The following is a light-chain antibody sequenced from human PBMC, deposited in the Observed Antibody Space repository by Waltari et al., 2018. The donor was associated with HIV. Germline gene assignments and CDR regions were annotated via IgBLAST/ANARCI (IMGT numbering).Light chain of an antibody. V-gene: IGLV2-23*02. CDR2: EVR. CDR1: SSDVATYKL. J-gene: IGLJ2*01. CDR3: CSYVSNVI. Sequence: QSALTPPASVSGSPGQSIPLSCTRTSSDVATYKLVSCYQQHPGKAPKLMIYEVRKRPSGVSDRFSGSKSGDTASLTISGLQAEDEADYYCCSYVSNVIFGGGTKLTVL.